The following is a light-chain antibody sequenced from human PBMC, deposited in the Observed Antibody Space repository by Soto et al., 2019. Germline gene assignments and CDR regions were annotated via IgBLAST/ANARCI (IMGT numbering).Light chain of an antibody. V-gene: IGLV1-40*01. J-gene: IGLJ1*01. CDR3: QSHDSSLSGYV. CDR1: SSNIGAGYD. Sequence: QAVVTQPPSVSGAPGQRVTISCTGSSSNIGAGYDVHWYQQLPGTAPKLLIYGNSNRPSGVPDRFSGSKSGTSASLAITGLQAEDEADYYCQSHDSSLSGYVFGTGTKLPS. CDR2: GNS.